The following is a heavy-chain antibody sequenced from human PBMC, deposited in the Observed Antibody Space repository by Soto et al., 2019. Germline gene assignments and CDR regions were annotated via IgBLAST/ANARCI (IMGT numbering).Heavy chain of an antibody. CDR2: ISGGGSYI. D-gene: IGHD2-2*01. CDR1: GFTFSDEN. J-gene: IGHJ4*02. CDR3: AKSPNFYCSSYHCYKYYFDY. V-gene: IGHV3-21*06. Sequence: QLVESGGGLVKPGGSLRLSCSASGFTFSDENMSWVRQVPGKGLEWVSGISGGGSYIFYADSVQGRFSISRDNAKNSLFLEMNSLRTEDTAVYYCAKSPNFYCSSYHCYKYYFDYWGQGTLVTVSS.